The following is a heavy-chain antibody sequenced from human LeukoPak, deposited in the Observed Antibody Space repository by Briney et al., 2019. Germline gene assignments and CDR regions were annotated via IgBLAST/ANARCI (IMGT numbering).Heavy chain of an antibody. CDR2: IKSKTDGGAT. CDR1: GFTFSNAW. D-gene: IGHD3-10*01. Sequence: PGGSLRLSCVASGFTFSNAWMSWVRQAPGKGLEWVGRIKSKTDGGATDYAAPVKGRFTISRDDSKNTLYLQMNSLRAEDTAVYYCAKDRSRLGHAGFDYWGQGTQVTVSS. J-gene: IGHJ4*02. CDR3: AKDRSRLGHAGFDY. V-gene: IGHV3-15*01.